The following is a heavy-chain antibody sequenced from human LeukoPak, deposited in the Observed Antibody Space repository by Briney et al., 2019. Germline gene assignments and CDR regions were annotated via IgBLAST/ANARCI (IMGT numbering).Heavy chain of an antibody. CDR3: ARGIYGDYYFDH. J-gene: IGHJ4*02. CDR2: INHSGNT. V-gene: IGHV4-34*01. Sequence: SETLSLTCAVYGGSFSGYYWSWIRQPPGKGLEWIGEINHSGNTNYNPSLKSRVTIAVDTSKNQFSLKLRSVTAADTAMYYCARGIYGDYYFDHWGQGTLVTVS. D-gene: IGHD4-17*01. CDR1: GGSFSGYY.